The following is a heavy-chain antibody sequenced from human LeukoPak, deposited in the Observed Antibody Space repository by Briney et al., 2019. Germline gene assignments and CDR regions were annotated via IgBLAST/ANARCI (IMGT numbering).Heavy chain of an antibody. CDR1: GFTLSSYG. CDR2: ISGRGDST. D-gene: IGHD6-19*01. CDR3: AKDPMSVVAGLYFDY. V-gene: IGHV3-23*01. Sequence: PGGSLRLSCAASGFTLSSYGMTWVRQAPGKGLEWVSAISGRGDSTYYADSVKGRFTISRDNSKNTLYLQMISLRAEDTAVYFCAKDPMSVVAGLYFDYWGQGTLVTVSS. J-gene: IGHJ4*02.